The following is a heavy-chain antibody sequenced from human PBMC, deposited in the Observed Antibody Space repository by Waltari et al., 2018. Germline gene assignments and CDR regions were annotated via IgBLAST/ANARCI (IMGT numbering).Heavy chain of an antibody. Sequence: QVQLQESGPGLLKPSETLSLTCSVSGGSISSYYWNWFRQHPGKGLEWLGYIYYSGTTNYNPSLKSRVTISVDTSKNQVSLQLRSVTAADTAVYYCAREIYGGNSRPFDYWGQGMLVTVSS. CDR1: GGSISSYY. CDR3: AREIYGGNSRPFDY. J-gene: IGHJ4*02. CDR2: IYYSGTT. D-gene: IGHD4-17*01. V-gene: IGHV4-59*01.